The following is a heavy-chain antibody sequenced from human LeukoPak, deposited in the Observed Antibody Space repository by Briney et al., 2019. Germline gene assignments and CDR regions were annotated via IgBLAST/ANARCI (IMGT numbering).Heavy chain of an antibody. V-gene: IGHV3-23*01. D-gene: IGHD3-3*01. J-gene: IGHJ4*02. Sequence: SGGSLRLSCAASGFTFSSYAMSWVRQAPGKGLEWVSAISGSGGSTYYADSVKGRFTISRDNSKNTLYLQMNSLRAEDTAVYYCAKDQRGTIFGVVTSYFDYWGQGTLGTVSS. CDR1: GFTFSSYA. CDR3: AKDQRGTIFGVVTSYFDY. CDR2: ISGSGGST.